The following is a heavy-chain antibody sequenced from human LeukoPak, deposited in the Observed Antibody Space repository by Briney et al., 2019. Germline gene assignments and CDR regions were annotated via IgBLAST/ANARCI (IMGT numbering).Heavy chain of an antibody. CDR3: ASAGYYDSNGYYLSY. V-gene: IGHV4-4*07. Sequence: PSETLSLTCTVSGGSISGYYWSWIRQPAGKGLEWIGRIYSSVSTNYNPSLKSRVTMSVDTSKNQFSLKLNSVTAADTAVYYCASAGYYDSNGYYLSYWGQGTLVTVSS. J-gene: IGHJ4*02. CDR2: IYSSVST. D-gene: IGHD3-22*01. CDR1: GGSISGYY.